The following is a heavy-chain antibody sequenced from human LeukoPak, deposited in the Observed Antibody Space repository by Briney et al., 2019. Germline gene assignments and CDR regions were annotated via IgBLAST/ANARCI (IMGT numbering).Heavy chain of an antibody. Sequence: WASVKVSCKASGYTYTTYGISWVRQAPGQGLEWMGWISGNGDNTKYVQEFQGRVTMTTDTSTSTAYMALRSLRSDDAAIYYCARVHGYYIGLYYFDYWGQGTLVTVSS. CDR2: ISGNGDNT. D-gene: IGHD4-17*01. J-gene: IGHJ4*02. CDR1: GYTYTTYG. V-gene: IGHV1-18*01. CDR3: ARVHGYYIGLYYFDY.